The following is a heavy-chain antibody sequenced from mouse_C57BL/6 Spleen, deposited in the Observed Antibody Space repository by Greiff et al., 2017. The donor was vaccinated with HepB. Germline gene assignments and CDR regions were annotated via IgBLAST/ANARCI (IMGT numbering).Heavy chain of an antibody. J-gene: IGHJ2*01. CDR2: IWTGGGT. Sequence: VMLVESGPGLVAPSQCLSITCTVSGFSLTSYAISWVRQPPGKGLEWLGVIWTGGGTNYNSALKTSLSISKDNSKSQVFLKMNRLQTDDTARYYCARNYYGSSWNYFDYWGQGTTLTVSS. CDR3: ARNYYGSSWNYFDY. D-gene: IGHD1-1*01. V-gene: IGHV2-9-1*01. CDR1: GFSLTSYA.